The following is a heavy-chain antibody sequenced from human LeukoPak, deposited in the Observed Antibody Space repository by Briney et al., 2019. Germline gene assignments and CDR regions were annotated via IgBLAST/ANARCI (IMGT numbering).Heavy chain of an antibody. CDR1: GFTFNTYE. V-gene: IGHV3-48*03. CDR2: ISASGNTI. CDR3: ARSYDYADGYFDY. J-gene: IGHJ4*02. D-gene: IGHD4-17*01. Sequence: GGSLRLSCAASGFTFNTYEMNWVRQAPGKGLEWVSYISASGNTIYYADSVKGRFTISRDNAKNSLYLQMDSLRAEDTAVYYCARSYDYADGYFDYWGQGTLVTVSS.